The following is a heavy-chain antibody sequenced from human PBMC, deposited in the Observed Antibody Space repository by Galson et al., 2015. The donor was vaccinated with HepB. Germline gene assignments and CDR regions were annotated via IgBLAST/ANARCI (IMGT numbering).Heavy chain of an antibody. D-gene: IGHD3-10*01. CDR1: GFTFSSYG. J-gene: IGHJ4*02. Sequence: SLRLSCAASGFTFSSYGMHWVRQAPGKGLEWVAVIWYDGSNKYYADSVKGRFTISRDNSKNTLYLQMNSLRAEDTAVYYCARAPGGSGSYSADYWGQGTLVTVSS. CDR3: ARAPGGSGSYSADY. CDR2: IWYDGSNK. V-gene: IGHV3-33*01.